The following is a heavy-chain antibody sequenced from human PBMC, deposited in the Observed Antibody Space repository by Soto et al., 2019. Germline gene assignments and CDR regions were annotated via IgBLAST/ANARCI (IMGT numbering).Heavy chain of an antibody. V-gene: IGHV3-30*18. Sequence: PGGSPRLSCAASGFTFSSYGVHWVRQAPGKGLEWVAVISYDGSNKYYADSVKGRFTISRDNSKNTLYLQMNSLRAEDTAVYYCAKDLDDRWAYWDYWGQGTLVTVSS. D-gene: IGHD2-8*02. CDR3: AKDLDDRWAYWDY. J-gene: IGHJ4*02. CDR1: GFTFSSYG. CDR2: ISYDGSNK.